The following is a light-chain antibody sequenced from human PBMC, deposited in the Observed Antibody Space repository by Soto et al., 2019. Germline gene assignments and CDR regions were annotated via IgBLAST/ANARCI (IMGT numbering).Light chain of an antibody. J-gene: IGKJ1*01. CDR1: QSISSW. CDR2: KAS. Sequence: DIQMTQSPSTLSASVGDRVSITCRASQSISSWLAWYQQKPGKAPKLLIYKASILESGVPSRFSGSGSETEFTLTISSLQPDDFATYYCHQYNSYSWTFGQGTKVEIK. V-gene: IGKV1-5*03. CDR3: HQYNSYSWT.